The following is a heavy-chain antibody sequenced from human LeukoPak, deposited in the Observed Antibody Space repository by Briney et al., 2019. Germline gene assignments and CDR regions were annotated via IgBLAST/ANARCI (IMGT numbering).Heavy chain of an antibody. CDR1: GGSISSYY. V-gene: IGHV4-59*01. D-gene: IGHD6-13*01. CDR2: IYYSGST. Sequence: SETLSLTCTDSGGSISSYYWSWIRQPPGKGLEWIGYIYYSGSTNYNPSLKSRFNISVDTSKNQFSLKLSSVTAADTAVYYCARGGRIAAAGFDYWGQGTLVTVSS. J-gene: IGHJ4*02. CDR3: ARGGRIAAAGFDY.